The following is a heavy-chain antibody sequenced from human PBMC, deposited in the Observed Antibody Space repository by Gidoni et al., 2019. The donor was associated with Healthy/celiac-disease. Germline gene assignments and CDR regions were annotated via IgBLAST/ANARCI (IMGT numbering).Heavy chain of an antibody. CDR1: GFPFSSSG. CDR3: AKDVAITIFGVVSDAFDI. Sequence: QVQLVESGGGVVQPGRSLRLSCAASGFPFSSSGMHWVRQAPGKGLEWVEVIWDDGSKKYYAEAVKGRFTISRENAKNTLYLQMNSLRAEDTAVYYCAKDVAITIFGVVSDAFDIWGQGTMVTVSS. CDR2: IWDDGSKK. J-gene: IGHJ3*02. D-gene: IGHD3-3*01. V-gene: IGHV3-33*06.